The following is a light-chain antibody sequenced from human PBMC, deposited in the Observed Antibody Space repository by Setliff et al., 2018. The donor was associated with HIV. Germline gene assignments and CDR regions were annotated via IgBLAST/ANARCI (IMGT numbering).Light chain of an antibody. CDR3: SSYTTTSTLRV. V-gene: IGLV2-14*01. CDR2: EVN. Sequence: QSVLTQPASVSGSPGQSITISCTGTSSDVGAYNYVSWYQQHPGKAPKLMIYEVNNRPSGVSNRFSGSKSGNTASLTISGLQADDEADYYCSSYTTTSTLRVFGAGTKVTVL. J-gene: IGLJ1*01. CDR1: SSDVGAYNY.